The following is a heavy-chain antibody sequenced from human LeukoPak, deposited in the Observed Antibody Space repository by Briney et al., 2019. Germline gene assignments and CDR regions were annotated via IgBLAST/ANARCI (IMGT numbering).Heavy chain of an antibody. Sequence: PGGSLRLSCAASGFTFSSYGVHWVRQAPGKGLEWVAVIWYDGSNKYYADSVKGRFTISRDNSKNTLYLQMNSLRAEDTAVYYCARDRIAVAGTENWFDPWGQGTLVTVSS. J-gene: IGHJ5*02. CDR3: ARDRIAVAGTENWFDP. CDR2: IWYDGSNK. CDR1: GFTFSSYG. D-gene: IGHD6-19*01. V-gene: IGHV3-33*01.